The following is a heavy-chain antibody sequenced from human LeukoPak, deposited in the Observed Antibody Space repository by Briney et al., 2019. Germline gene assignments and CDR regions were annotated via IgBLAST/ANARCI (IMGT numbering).Heavy chain of an antibody. CDR2: VYYSGST. D-gene: IGHD4-23*01. CDR1: GGSISTYF. V-gene: IGHV4-59*01. J-gene: IGHJ6*02. Sequence: SETLSLTCTLSGGSISTYFWSWLRQPPGKGLEWIGYVYYSGSTNYNPSLKSRVTISVDTSKNQFSLKLSSVTAADTAVYYCARYTAVRGEGYGMDVWGQGTTVTVSS. CDR3: ARYTAVRGEGYGMDV.